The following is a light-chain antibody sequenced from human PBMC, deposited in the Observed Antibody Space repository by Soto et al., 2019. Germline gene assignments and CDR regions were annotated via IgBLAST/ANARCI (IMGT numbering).Light chain of an antibody. J-gene: IGKJ5*01. CDR2: DAS. CDR3: QHYDHLPIT. V-gene: IGKV1-33*01. CDR1: QDITNY. Sequence: DSRISQSACSLSSSLVWIVTVTFQASQDITNYLNWYQQKPGKAPRLLLYDASSLETGVPSRFSGSGSGTDFTFTISSLQPEDIATYYCQHYDHLPITFGQGTRLEIK.